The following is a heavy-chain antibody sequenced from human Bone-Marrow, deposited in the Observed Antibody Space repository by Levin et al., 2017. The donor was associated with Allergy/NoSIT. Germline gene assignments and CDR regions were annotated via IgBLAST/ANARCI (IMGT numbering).Heavy chain of an antibody. CDR2: ISWNSGSI. J-gene: IGHJ3*02. CDR3: ARKGDGAKGLSGAFDI. Sequence: GGSLRLSCAASGFTFDDYAMHWVRQAPGKGLEWVSGISWNSGSIGYADSVKGRFTISRDNAKNSLYLQMNSLRAEDTALYYCARKGDGAKGLSGAFDIWGQGTMVTVSS. V-gene: IGHV3-9*01. D-gene: IGHD1-26*01. CDR1: GFTFDDYA.